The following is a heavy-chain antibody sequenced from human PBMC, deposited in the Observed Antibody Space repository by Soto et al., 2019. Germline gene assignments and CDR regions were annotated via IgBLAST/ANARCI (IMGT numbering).Heavy chain of an antibody. CDR2: IYTSGST. D-gene: IGHD3-22*01. CDR1: GGSISSYY. V-gene: IGHV4-4*07. CDR3: ARDFSSGVVVIPPVYYYYGMDV. J-gene: IGHJ6*02. Sequence: NPSETLSLTCTVSGGSISSYYWSWIRQPAGKGLEWIGRIYTSGSTNYNPSLKSRVTMSVDTSKNQFSLKLSSVTAADTAVYYCARDFSSGVVVIPPVYYYYGMDVWGQGTTVTVSS.